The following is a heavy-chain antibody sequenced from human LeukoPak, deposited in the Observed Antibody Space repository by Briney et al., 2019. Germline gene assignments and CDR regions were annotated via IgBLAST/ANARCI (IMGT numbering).Heavy chain of an antibody. CDR1: GYTFTSYY. V-gene: IGHV1-46*01. Sequence: ASVKVPCKASGYTFTSYYMHWVRQAPGQGLEWMGIINPSGGSTSYAQKFQGRVTMTRDTSTSTVYMELSSLRSEDTAVYYCAREGLFRCSGGSCLYYFDYWGQGTLVTVSS. D-gene: IGHD2-15*01. CDR2: INPSGGST. CDR3: AREGLFRCSGGSCLYYFDY. J-gene: IGHJ4*02.